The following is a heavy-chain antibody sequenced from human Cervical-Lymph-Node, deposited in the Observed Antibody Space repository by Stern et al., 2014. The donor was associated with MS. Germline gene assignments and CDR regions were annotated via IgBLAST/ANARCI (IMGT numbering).Heavy chain of an antibody. CDR2: IRSKAYGGTT. D-gene: IGHD3-3*01. CDR1: GFTFGDYA. V-gene: IGHV3-49*03. Sequence: EVQLVESGGGLVQPGRSLRLSCTASGFTFGDYAMSWFRQAPGKGLEWVGFIRSKAYGGTTEYAASVKGRFTISRDDSKSIAYLQMNSLKTEDTAVYYCTTSIFGVVALGWFDPWGQGTLVTVSS. J-gene: IGHJ5*02. CDR3: TTSIFGVVALGWFDP.